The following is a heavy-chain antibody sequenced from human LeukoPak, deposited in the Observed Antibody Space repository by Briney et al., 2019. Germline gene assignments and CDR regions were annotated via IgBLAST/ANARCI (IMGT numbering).Heavy chain of an antibody. CDR1: GFTFSSYW. J-gene: IGHJ4*02. V-gene: IGHV3-7*01. D-gene: IGHD3-22*01. CDR2: IKQDGSER. CDR3: ARDARTVGITMIVVGFDY. Sequence: GGSLRLSCAASGFTFSSYWMSWFRQAPGKGLEWVANIKQDGSERYYVDSVKGRFTISRDNSKNTLYLQMNSLRAEDTAVYYCARDARTVGITMIVVGFDYWGQGTLVTVSS.